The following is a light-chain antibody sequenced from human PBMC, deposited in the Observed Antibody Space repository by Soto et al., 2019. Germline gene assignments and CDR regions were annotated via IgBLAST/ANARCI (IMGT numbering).Light chain of an antibody. J-gene: IGKJ1*01. CDR3: QQRRT. CDR2: HAS. CDR1: QSVTNS. V-gene: IGKV3-11*01. Sequence: EIVLTQSPATLSLSPGERATLSCRASQSVTNSLAWYQQQPGQAPRFLIYHASNRATGVPARFSGSGSGTDFTLTISSLEPADFAVYYCQQRRTFGQETKV.